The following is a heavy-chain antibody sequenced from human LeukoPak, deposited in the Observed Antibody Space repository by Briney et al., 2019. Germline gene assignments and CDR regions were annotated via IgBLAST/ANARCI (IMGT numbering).Heavy chain of an antibody. J-gene: IGHJ6*02. CDR2: IYYSGST. Sequence: PSETLSLTCTVSGGSISSYYWSWIRQPPGKGLEWIGYIYYSGSTNYNPSLKSRVTISVDTSKNQFSLKLSSVTAADTAVYYCAREVLAGYYDSSGHPSGMDVWGQGTTVTVSS. CDR1: GGSISSYY. CDR3: AREVLAGYYDSSGHPSGMDV. V-gene: IGHV4-59*01. D-gene: IGHD3-22*01.